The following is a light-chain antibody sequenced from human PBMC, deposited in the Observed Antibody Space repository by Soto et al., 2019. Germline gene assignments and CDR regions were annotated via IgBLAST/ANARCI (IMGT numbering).Light chain of an antibody. CDR2: GAS. V-gene: IGKV3-20*01. Sequence: EIVLTQSPGTLSLSPGERATLSCRASQSVSSSYFCWYQQKPGQAPRLLIYGASSRATGLPDRFSGSGSGTEFTPTISRLEPDDFAVYFCQQYGSSPGYTFGQGTKLEIK. CDR3: QQYGSSPGYT. J-gene: IGKJ2*01. CDR1: QSVSSSY.